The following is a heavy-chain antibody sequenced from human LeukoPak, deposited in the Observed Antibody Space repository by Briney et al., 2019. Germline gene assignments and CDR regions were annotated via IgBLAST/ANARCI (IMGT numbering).Heavy chain of an antibody. CDR2: IYSGGTT. Sequence: HPGGSLRLSCAVSGFTVSGNYMSWVCQAPGKGLEWVSVIYSGGTTYYADSVKGRFTISRDNSKNTLYLQMNSLRAEDTAVYYCARGFSGYDPFDYWGQGTLVTVSS. CDR1: GFTVSGNY. CDR3: ARGFSGYDPFDY. V-gene: IGHV3-66*01. D-gene: IGHD5-12*01. J-gene: IGHJ4*02.